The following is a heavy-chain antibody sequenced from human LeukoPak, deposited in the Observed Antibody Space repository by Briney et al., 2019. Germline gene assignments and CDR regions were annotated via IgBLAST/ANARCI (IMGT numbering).Heavy chain of an antibody. V-gene: IGHV3-23*01. CDR1: GFTFSNYE. Sequence: GGSLRLSCAASGFTFSNYEMNWVRQAPGKGLEWVSAISGSGGSTYYADSVKGRFTISSDNSKNTLYLQMNSPRAEDTAVYYCAKGGRFLEWLSNYWGQGTLVTVSS. J-gene: IGHJ4*02. D-gene: IGHD3-3*01. CDR2: ISGSGGST. CDR3: AKGGRFLEWLSNY.